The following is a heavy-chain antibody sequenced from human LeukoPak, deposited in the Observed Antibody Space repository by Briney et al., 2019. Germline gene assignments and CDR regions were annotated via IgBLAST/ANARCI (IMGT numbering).Heavy chain of an antibody. J-gene: IGHJ4*02. Sequence: ASVKVSCKASGYTFTGNYIHWVRQAPGQGLEWMGWINPNTGGTKYAQKFQGRVTMTRDTSISTAYMELTWLKSDDTVVYYCARDSATAAAAELGYWGQGTLVTVSS. CDR1: GYTFTGNY. CDR3: ARDSATAAAAELGY. V-gene: IGHV1-2*02. D-gene: IGHD6-13*01. CDR2: INPNTGGT.